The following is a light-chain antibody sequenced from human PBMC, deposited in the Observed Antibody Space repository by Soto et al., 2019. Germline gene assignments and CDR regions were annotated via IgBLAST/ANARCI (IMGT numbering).Light chain of an antibody. Sequence: LTQYPSTLSPSLESIATIPCRAIKSVTNTLASYQQKPGQALRLLIYGASKRVSGIPDRFSGSVSGTDFTLTISRLELEDFAVYYCQQDGSSGTFGQGTKV. CDR1: KSVTNT. CDR3: QQDGSSGT. V-gene: IGKV3-20*01. J-gene: IGKJ1*01. CDR2: GAS.